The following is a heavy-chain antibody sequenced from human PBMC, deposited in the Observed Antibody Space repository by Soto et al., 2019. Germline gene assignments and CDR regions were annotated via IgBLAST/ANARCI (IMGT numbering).Heavy chain of an antibody. D-gene: IGHD3-10*01. Sequence: GGSLRLSCAASGFTFSSYSMNWVRQAPGKGLEWVSYISSSSSTIYYADSVKGRFTISRDNAKNSLYLQMNSLRAEDTAVYYCARERNYYGSGSYYAQYYFGYWGHGTLVTVSS. CDR3: ARERNYYGSGSYYAQYYFGY. CDR1: GFTFSSYS. V-gene: IGHV3-48*01. J-gene: IGHJ4*01. CDR2: ISSSSSTI.